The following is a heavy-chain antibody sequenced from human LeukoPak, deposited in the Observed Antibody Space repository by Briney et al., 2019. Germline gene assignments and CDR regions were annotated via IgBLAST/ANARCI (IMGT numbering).Heavy chain of an antibody. CDR1: GYSFTSYW. D-gene: IGHD3-22*01. J-gene: IGHJ3*02. V-gene: IGHV5-51*01. CDR3: ARTGPDSSDPEDAFDI. CDR2: IYPGDSDT. Sequence: GESLKISCKGSGYSFTSYWIGWVRQMPGKGLEWMGIIYPGDSDTRYSPSFQGQVTISADKSISTAYLQWSSLKASDTAMYYCARTGPDSSDPEDAFDIWGQGTMVTVSS.